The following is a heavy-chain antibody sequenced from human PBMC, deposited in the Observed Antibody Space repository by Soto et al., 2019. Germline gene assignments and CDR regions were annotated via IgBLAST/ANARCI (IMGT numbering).Heavy chain of an antibody. Sequence: GGSLRLSCAASQFSFSSYWMHWVRQVPGKGPAWVSRINHDGSKTEYADSVKGRFTISRDNTNNTLYLQMSSLRVEDTAMYYCVREPWGFSGTWYDYWGQGTLVTVSS. CDR1: QFSFSSYW. D-gene: IGHD6-13*01. V-gene: IGHV3-74*01. CDR3: VREPWGFSGTWYDY. J-gene: IGHJ4*02. CDR2: INHDGSKT.